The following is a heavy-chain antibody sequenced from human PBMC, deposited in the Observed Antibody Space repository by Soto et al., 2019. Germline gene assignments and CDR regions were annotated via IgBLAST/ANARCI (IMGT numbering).Heavy chain of an antibody. J-gene: IGHJ4*02. CDR1: GYTFTSYG. Sequence: QVQLVQSGDEVKKPGASVKVSCRASGYTFTSYGVSWVRQAPGQGLEWMGWISAHNGNTNYAQQFQGRVTMTTDTSMSTAYVDLRSLRFDDTAVYYCVRSLYTSGYYRVWGQGTLVTVSS. D-gene: IGHD6-19*01. V-gene: IGHV1-18*01. CDR2: ISAHNGNT. CDR3: VRSLYTSGYYRV.